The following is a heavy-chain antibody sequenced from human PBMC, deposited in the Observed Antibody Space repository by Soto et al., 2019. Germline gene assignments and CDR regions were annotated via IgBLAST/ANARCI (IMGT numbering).Heavy chain of an antibody. CDR3: AKDQTRLIVVVVAATVGYYGMDV. Sequence: PGGSLRLSCAASGFTFSSYAMSWVRQAPGKGLEWVSAISGSGGSTYYADSAKGRFTISRDNSKNTLYLQMNSLRAEDTAVYYCAKDQTRLIVVVVAATVGYYGMDVWGQGTTVTVSS. CDR2: ISGSGGST. CDR1: GFTFSSYA. J-gene: IGHJ6*02. V-gene: IGHV3-23*01. D-gene: IGHD2-15*01.